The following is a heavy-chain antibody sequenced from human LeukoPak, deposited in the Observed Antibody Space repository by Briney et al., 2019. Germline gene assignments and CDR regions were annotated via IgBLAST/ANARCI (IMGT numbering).Heavy chain of an antibody. J-gene: IGHJ5*02. D-gene: IGHD3-22*01. CDR2: IYYSGST. CDR1: GGSISSYY. Sequence: PSETLSLTCTVSGGSISSYYWSWIRQPPGKGLEWVGYIYYSGSTNYNPSLNSRVTISIDTSKNQFSLKLSSVTAADTAVYYCARDLLDYYDSSGPYSNWFDPWGQGTLVTVSS. CDR3: ARDLLDYYDSSGPYSNWFDP. V-gene: IGHV4-59*01.